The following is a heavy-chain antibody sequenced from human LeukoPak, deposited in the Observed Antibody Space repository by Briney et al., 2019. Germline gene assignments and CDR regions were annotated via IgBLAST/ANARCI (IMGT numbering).Heavy chain of an antibody. D-gene: IGHD3-22*01. CDR2: INPNSGGT. Sequence: APVKVSCNASGHTFTRYYMHWGRQAPGLGLEWRGWINPNSGGTNYEQRFQGRVTMTRDTSISTAYMELSRLRSDDTAVYYCARGRDDSSGFDYWGKGTLVTVSS. V-gene: IGHV1-2*02. CDR3: ARGRDDSSGFDY. J-gene: IGHJ4*02. CDR1: GHTFTRYY.